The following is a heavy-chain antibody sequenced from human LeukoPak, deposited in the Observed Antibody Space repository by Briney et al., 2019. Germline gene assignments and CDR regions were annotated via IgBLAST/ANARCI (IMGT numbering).Heavy chain of an antibody. D-gene: IGHD3-10*01. CDR2: ISSSSSHI. CDR3: AKDSGDGSGSYYWTPFDY. Sequence: KAGGSLRLSCAASGFTFSSYSMNWVRQAPGKGLEWVSSISSSSSHIYYADSVKGRFTISRDNAKNSLYLQMNSLRAEDTAVYYCAKDSGDGSGSYYWTPFDYWGQGTLVTVSS. V-gene: IGHV3-21*04. CDR1: GFTFSSYS. J-gene: IGHJ4*02.